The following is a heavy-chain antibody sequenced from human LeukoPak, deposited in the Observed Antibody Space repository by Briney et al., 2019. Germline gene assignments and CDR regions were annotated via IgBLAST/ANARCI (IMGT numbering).Heavy chain of an antibody. CDR3: ARRLRASDAFDI. V-gene: IGHV4-61*02. Sequence: SETLSLTCTVSGGSISSSSYYWSWIRQPAGKGLEWIGRIYSSGSTNYKPSLKSRVTMSLDTSKNQFSLKLSSVTAADTAVYYCARRLRASDAFDIWGQGTMVTVSS. J-gene: IGHJ3*02. CDR1: GGSISSSSYY. CDR2: IYSSGST. D-gene: IGHD4-17*01.